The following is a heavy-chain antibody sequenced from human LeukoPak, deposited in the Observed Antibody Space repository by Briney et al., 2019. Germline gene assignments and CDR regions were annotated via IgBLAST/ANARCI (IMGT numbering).Heavy chain of an antibody. CDR1: GFTFSDYY. D-gene: IGHD1-26*01. CDR2: ISSSGSTI. CDR3: AREGGYSGSYRDCYFDY. V-gene: IGHV3-11*04. Sequence: GGSLTLSCAASGFTFSDYYMSWIRQAPGKGLEWVSYISSSGSTIYYADSVKGRFTISRDNSKNTLYLQMNSLRAEDTAVYYCAREGGYSGSYRDCYFDYWGQGTLVTVSS. J-gene: IGHJ4*02.